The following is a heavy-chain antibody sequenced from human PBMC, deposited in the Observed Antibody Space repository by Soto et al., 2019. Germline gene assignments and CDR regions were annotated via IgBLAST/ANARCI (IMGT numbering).Heavy chain of an antibody. V-gene: IGHV1-8*01. D-gene: IGHD1-1*01. J-gene: IGHJ5*01. CDR2: MNPNSGNT. CDR1: GYTFTSYD. Sequence: QVQLVQSGAEVKTPGASVKVSCKASGYTFTSYDINWVRQATGQGLEWMGGMNPNSGNTGYAQKFQGRITMTRDTSISTAYMELTGLRSDDTAIYYCATYRRGAGTGSSWFDSWGQGTLVTVSS. CDR3: ATYRRGAGTGSSWFDS.